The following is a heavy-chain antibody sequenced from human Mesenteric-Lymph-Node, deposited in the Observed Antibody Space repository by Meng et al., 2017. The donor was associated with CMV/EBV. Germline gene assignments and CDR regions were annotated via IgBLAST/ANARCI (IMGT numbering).Heavy chain of an antibody. D-gene: IGHD6-13*01. Sequence: GESLKISCAASGFTFSSYAMSWVRQAPGKGLEWVSVISRGGDTYYADSVKGLFTISRDNSKNTLYLQVSSLRAEDTALYYCARGDYSRYFFDYWGQGTLVTVSS. CDR1: GFTFSSYA. J-gene: IGHJ4*02. CDR3: ARGDYSRYFFDY. CDR2: ISRGGDT. V-gene: IGHV3-53*01.